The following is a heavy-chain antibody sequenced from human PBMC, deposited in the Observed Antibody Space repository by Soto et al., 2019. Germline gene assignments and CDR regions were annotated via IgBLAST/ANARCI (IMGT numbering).Heavy chain of an antibody. Sequence: SVKVSCKASGFTFTSSAVQWVRQARGQRLEWIGWIVVGSGNTNYAQKFQERVTITRDMSTSAAYMELSSLRSEDTAVYYRAAGAYGVEMDYWGQGTLVTVSS. CDR3: AAGAYGVEMDY. J-gene: IGHJ4*02. CDR1: GFTFTSSA. CDR2: IVVGSGNT. D-gene: IGHD3-3*01. V-gene: IGHV1-58*01.